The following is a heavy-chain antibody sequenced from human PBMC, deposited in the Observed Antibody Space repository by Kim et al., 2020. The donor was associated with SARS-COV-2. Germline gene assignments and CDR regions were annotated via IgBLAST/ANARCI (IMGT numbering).Heavy chain of an antibody. V-gene: IGHV3-9*01. CDR3: AKSVPAAIVSYYYYYGMDV. Sequence: GGSLRLSCAASGFTFGDYAMHWVRQAPGKGLEWVSGISWNSGSIGYADSVKGRFTISRDNAKNSLYLQMNSLRAEDTALYYCAKSVPAAIVSYYYYYGMDVWGQGTTVTVSS. CDR2: ISWNSGSI. CDR1: GFTFGDYA. J-gene: IGHJ6*02. D-gene: IGHD2-2*01.